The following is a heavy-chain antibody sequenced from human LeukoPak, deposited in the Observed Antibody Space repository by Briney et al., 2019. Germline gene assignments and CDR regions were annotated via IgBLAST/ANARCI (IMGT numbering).Heavy chain of an antibody. D-gene: IGHD3-3*01. CDR1: GYTFTSYD. V-gene: IGHV1-8*01. Sequence: ASVKVSCKASGYTFTSYDINWVRQATGQGLEWMGWMNPISGNTGYAQKFQGRVTMTRNTSISTAYMELSSLRSEDTAVYYCARSYDFWSGYYHLDYYGMDVWGQGTTVTVSS. CDR2: MNPISGNT. CDR3: ARSYDFWSGYYHLDYYGMDV. J-gene: IGHJ6*02.